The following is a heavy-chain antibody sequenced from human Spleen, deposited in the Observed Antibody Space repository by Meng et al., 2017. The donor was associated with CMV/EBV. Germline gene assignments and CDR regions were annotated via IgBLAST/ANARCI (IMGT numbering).Heavy chain of an antibody. D-gene: IGHD6-13*01. CDR2: IIPIFGTA. Sequence: CGAGGKRPGSPVKVACKASGVNFSSYAISWVRQAPGQGLEWMGGIIPIFGTANYAQKFQGRVTITADESTNTAYMELSSLRSEDTAVYYCAKNSGIAAAGGFDYWGQGTLVTSPQ. CDR1: GVNFSSYA. J-gene: IGHJ4*02. V-gene: IGHV1-69*01. CDR3: AKNSGIAAAGGFDY.